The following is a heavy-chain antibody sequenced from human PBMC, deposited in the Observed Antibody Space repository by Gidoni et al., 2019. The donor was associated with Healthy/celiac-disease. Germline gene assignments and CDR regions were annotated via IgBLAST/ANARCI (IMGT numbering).Heavy chain of an antibody. CDR3: ARHDGSSGFLSDAFDI. J-gene: IGHJ3*02. Sequence: QLQLQESGPGLVKLSETLSLTCTVSGGSIRSSSYYWGWIRQPPGKGLEWIGSIYYSGGTYYNPSLKSRVTISVDTSKNQFSLKLSSVTAADTAVYYCARHDGSSGFLSDAFDIWGQGTMVTVSS. D-gene: IGHD3-22*01. CDR2: IYYSGGT. CDR1: GGSIRSSSYY. V-gene: IGHV4-39*01.